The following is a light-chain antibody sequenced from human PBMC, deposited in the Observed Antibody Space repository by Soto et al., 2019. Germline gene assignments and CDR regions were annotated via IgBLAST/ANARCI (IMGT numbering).Light chain of an antibody. Sequence: SVLPQPASVTGSPGQSITISCTGTSSDVGSYNLVSWYQQHPGKAPKLMIYEVSKRPSGVSNRFSGSKSGNTASLTISGLQAEDEADYYCCSYAGSSTFSYVFGTGTKVTVL. V-gene: IGLV2-23*02. CDR1: SSDVGSYNL. J-gene: IGLJ1*01. CDR3: CSYAGSSTFSYV. CDR2: EVS.